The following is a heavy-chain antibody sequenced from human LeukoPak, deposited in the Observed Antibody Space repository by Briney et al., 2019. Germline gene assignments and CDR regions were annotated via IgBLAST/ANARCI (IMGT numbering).Heavy chain of an antibody. CDR1: GFTFSSYV. D-gene: IGHD3-10*01. J-gene: IGHJ4*02. CDR3: AKDPGAYYGSGSYLSD. Sequence: PGRSLRLSCAASGFTFSSYVMHWVRQAPGKGLEWVSAISGSGGSTYYADSVKGRFTISRDNSKNTLYLQMNSLRAEDTAVYYCAKDPGAYYGSGSYLSDWGQGTLVTVSS. CDR2: ISGSGGST. V-gene: IGHV3-23*01.